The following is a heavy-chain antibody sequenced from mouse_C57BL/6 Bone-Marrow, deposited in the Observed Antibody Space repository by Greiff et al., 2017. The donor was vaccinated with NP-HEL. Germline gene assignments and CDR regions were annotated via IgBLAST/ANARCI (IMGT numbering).Heavy chain of an antibody. V-gene: IGHV5-12*01. CDR2: ISNGGGST. D-gene: IGHD3-2*02. CDR1: GFTFSDYY. Sequence: DVKLVESGGGLVQPGGSLKLSCAASGFTFSDYYMYWVRQTPEKRLEWVAYISNGGGSTYYPDTVKGRFTISRDNAKNTLYLQMSRLKSEDTAMYYCARRDSSDYYAMDYWGQGTSVTVSS. J-gene: IGHJ4*01. CDR3: ARRDSSDYYAMDY.